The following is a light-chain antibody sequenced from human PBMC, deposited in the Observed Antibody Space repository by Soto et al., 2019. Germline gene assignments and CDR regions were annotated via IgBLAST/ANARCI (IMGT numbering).Light chain of an antibody. V-gene: IGKV4-1*01. J-gene: IGKJ1*01. CDR3: QQYYNTPT. CDR2: WAS. Sequence: DIVMAQSPDSLAVSLGERATINCKSSQSVLYSSNNKNYLTWYQQKPGQPPKLLISWASTRESGVPDRFSGSGSGTDFTLTISSLQAEDVAVYYYQQYYNTPTFGQGTKVEIK. CDR1: QSVLYSSNNKNY.